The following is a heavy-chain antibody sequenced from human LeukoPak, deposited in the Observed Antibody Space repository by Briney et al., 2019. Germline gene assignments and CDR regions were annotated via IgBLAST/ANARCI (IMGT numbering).Heavy chain of an antibody. J-gene: IGHJ4*02. V-gene: IGHV3-23*01. Sequence: PGGSLRLSCAASGFTFSSYAMSWVRQAPGKGLEWVSAISGSGGSTYYADSVKGRFTISRDNSKNTLYLQMSSLRAEDTAVYYCAKKRIAVAMGNCFDHWGQGTLVTVSS. CDR3: AKKRIAVAMGNCFDH. D-gene: IGHD6-19*01. CDR2: ISGSGGST. CDR1: GFTFSSYA.